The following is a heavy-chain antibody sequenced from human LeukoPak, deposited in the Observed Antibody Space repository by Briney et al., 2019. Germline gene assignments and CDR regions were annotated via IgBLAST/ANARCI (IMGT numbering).Heavy chain of an antibody. CDR3: AKDLWIAVEGTGY. D-gene: IGHD6-19*01. J-gene: IGHJ4*02. CDR1: GFTFSNAW. V-gene: IGHV3-23*01. Sequence: GGSLRLSCAAPGFTFSNAWMSWVRQAPGRGLEWVSAINSRGDTTYVADSVKGRFTISRDNSKDTLYLQMHNLRVEDTAVYYCAKDLWIAVEGTGYWGQGTLVTVSS. CDR2: INSRGDTT.